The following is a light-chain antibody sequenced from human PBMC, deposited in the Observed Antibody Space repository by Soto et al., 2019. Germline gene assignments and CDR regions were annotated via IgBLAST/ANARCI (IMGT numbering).Light chain of an antibody. V-gene: IGLV1-51*01. CDR1: SSNIGNNY. Sequence: QSVLTQPPSVSAAPGQTVTISCSGSSSNIGNNYVSWYQQLPGTAPKLLIYDNNKRPSGIPDRFSGSKSGTSATLDITGLQTGDEADYYCGTWDSSLSAHNYVFGTGTKLTVL. CDR3: GTWDSSLSAHNYV. CDR2: DNN. J-gene: IGLJ1*01.